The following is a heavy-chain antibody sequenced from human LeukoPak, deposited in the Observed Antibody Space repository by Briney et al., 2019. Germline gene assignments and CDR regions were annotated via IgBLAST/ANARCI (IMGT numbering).Heavy chain of an antibody. CDR1: GYTFTSYA. V-gene: IGHV1-3*01. CDR3: AREDTAMGIYFDY. Sequence: ASVKVSCKASGYTFTSYAMHWVRQAPGQRLEWMGWINAGNGNTKYSQKFQGRVTITRDTSASTAYMELSSLRSEDTAVYYCAREDTAMGIYFDYWGQGTLVTVSS. J-gene: IGHJ4*02. D-gene: IGHD5-18*01. CDR2: INAGNGNT.